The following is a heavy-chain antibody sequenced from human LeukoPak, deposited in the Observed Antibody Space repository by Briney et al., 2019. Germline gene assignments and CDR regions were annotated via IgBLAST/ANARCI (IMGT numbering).Heavy chain of an antibody. D-gene: IGHD6-13*01. CDR1: GFNFSSYA. Sequence: GSLLLSCAASGFNFSSYAMSGVRPAPGKGLEGVSGISGSGGSTYDAESGKGRFTISRDNSKNTLYLQMNSLRAEDTAVYYCARDLEAAGFDYWGQGTLVTVSS. J-gene: IGHJ4*02. CDR2: ISGSGGST. V-gene: IGHV3-23*01. CDR3: ARDLEAAGFDY.